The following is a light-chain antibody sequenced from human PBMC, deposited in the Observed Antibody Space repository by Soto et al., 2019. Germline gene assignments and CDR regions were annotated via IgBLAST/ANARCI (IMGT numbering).Light chain of an antibody. CDR3: QQYSNWAQR. J-gene: IGKJ1*01. CDR1: QSVSSN. V-gene: IGKV3-15*01. CDR2: GAS. Sequence: EIVMTQSPATLSVSPGERATLSCRASQSVSSNLAWYQQKPGQAPRLLIYGASTRATGIPARFSGSGSGTEFTLTISSLQSEDFAVYYFQQYSNWAQRFGRGTKVEIK.